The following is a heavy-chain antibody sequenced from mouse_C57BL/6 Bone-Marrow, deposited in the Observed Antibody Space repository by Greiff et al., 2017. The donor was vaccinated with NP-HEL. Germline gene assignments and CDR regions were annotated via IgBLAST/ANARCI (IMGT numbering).Heavy chain of an antibody. V-gene: IGHV1-55*01. D-gene: IGHD1-1*01. Sequence: VQLQQPGAELVKPGASVKMSCKASGYTFTSYWITWVKQRPGQGLEWIGDIYPGSGSTNYNQKFKSKATLTVDTSSSTAYMQLTSLPSEDSAVYYGARGRPYYYDSKAWFAYWGQGTRVTVSA. CDR3: ARGRPYYYDSKAWFAY. CDR2: IYPGSGST. J-gene: IGHJ3*01. CDR1: GYTFTSYW.